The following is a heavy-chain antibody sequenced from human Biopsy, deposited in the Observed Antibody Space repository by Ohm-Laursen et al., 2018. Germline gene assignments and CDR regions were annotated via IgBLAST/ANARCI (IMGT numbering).Heavy chain of an antibody. J-gene: IGHJ6*02. D-gene: IGHD3-10*01. Sequence: SLRLSCAASGFTLRDGMTWVRQAPGKGLEWVASISEDGTNKYYEDSVKGRFTVSRDNSKNTLYLQMNSLRAEDTAVFYCAKDRGVARTYYYYPYGMDVWGQGTTVTVSS. CDR2: ISEDGTNK. CDR1: GFTLRDG. V-gene: IGHV3-30*18. CDR3: AKDRGVARTYYYYPYGMDV.